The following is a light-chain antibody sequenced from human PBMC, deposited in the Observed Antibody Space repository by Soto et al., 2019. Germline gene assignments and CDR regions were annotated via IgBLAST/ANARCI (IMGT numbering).Light chain of an antibody. V-gene: IGKV4-1*01. J-gene: IGKJ3*01. CDR1: QSVLYRSDSNNY. CDR2: WAS. Sequence: DIVMTQSPDSLAVSLGEGATISCRSSQSVLYRSDSNNYLAWYQQKPGQPPKVLIYWASTRESGVPDRFIGSGSGTDFTLTISSLQAEDVAVYYCQQYYSTPFTFGPGTKVDIK. CDR3: QQYYSTPFT.